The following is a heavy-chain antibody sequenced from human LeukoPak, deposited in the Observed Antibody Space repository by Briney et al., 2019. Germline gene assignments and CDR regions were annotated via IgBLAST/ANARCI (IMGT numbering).Heavy chain of an antibody. J-gene: IGHJ4*02. CDR2: ISAYNGNT. Sequence: GASVKVSCKASGYTFTSYGISWVRQAPGQGLEWMGWISAYNGNTNYTQKLQGRVTMTTDTSTSTAYMELRSLRSDDTAVYYCARDLTLITIFGVVSPSYFDYWGQGTLFTVSS. CDR1: GYTFTSYG. V-gene: IGHV1-18*01. D-gene: IGHD3-3*01. CDR3: ARDLTLITIFGVVSPSYFDY.